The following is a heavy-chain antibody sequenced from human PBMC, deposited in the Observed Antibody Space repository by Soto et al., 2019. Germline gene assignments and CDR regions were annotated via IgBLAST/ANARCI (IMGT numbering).Heavy chain of an antibody. CDR1: GFTFSSYA. CDR2: ISGSGGST. CDR3: AKDSAGPDKGSFEY. V-gene: IGHV3-23*01. J-gene: IGHJ4*02. Sequence: GGSLRLSCAASGFTFSSYAMGWVRQAPGKGLEWVSAISGSGGSTYYADSVKGRFTISRDNSKNTLYLQMNSLRAEDTAVYYCAKDSAGPDKGSFEYWGQGTLVTVSS. D-gene: IGHD2-15*01.